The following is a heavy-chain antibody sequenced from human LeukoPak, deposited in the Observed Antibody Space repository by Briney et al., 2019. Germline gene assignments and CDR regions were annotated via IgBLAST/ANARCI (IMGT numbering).Heavy chain of an antibody. V-gene: IGHV3-53*01. J-gene: IGHJ5*02. CDR1: GFTVSSNY. CDR2: IYSGGST. Sequence: PGGSLRLSCAASGFTVSSNYMSWVRQAPGKGLEWVSVIYSGGSTYYADSVKGRFTISRDNAKNALYLEMNDLRAEDSAVYYCARDINYCTPTLCHRNWFDPWGQGTLVTVSS. CDR3: ARDINYCTPTLCHRNWFDP. D-gene: IGHD2-8*01.